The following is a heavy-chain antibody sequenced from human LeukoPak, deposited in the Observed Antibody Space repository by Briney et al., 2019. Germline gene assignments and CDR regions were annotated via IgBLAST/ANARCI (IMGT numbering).Heavy chain of an antibody. CDR3: AKDFSPGELLLGFDY. CDR1: GFTFSSYG. J-gene: IGHJ4*02. V-gene: IGHV3-30*02. Sequence: GGSLRLSCAASGFTFSSYGMHWVRQAPAKGLEWVAFIRYDGSNKYYADSVKGRFTISRDNSKNTLYLQMNSLRAEDTAVYYCAKDFSPGELLLGFDYWGQGTLVTVSS. D-gene: IGHD1-26*01. CDR2: IRYDGSNK.